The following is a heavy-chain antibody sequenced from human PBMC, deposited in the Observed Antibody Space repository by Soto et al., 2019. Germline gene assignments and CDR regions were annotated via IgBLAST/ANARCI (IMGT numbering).Heavy chain of an antibody. Sequence: GGSLRLSCAASGFTFSSYAMHWVRQAPGKGLEWVAVISHDGSNKYYADSVKGRFTISRDNSKDTLYLQMNSLRAEDTAVYYCARASGNYYYYGMDVWGQGTTVTVSS. CDR2: ISHDGSNK. CDR3: ARASGNYYYYGMDV. V-gene: IGHV3-30-3*01. CDR1: GFTFSSYA. J-gene: IGHJ6*02.